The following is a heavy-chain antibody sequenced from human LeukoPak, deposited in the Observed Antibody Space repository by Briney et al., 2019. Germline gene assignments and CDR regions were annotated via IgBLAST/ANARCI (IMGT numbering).Heavy chain of an antibody. CDR3: ARPKVGATRGFDY. J-gene: IGHJ4*02. Sequence: KPSETLSLTCTVSGGSISSSSYYWGRIRQPPGKGLEWIGSIYYSGTTYYNPSLKSRVTISVDTSKNQFSLTLTSLTAADTAVYYCARPKVGATRGFDYWGQGTLVTVSS. CDR2: IYYSGTT. D-gene: IGHD1-26*01. CDR1: GGSISSSSYY. V-gene: IGHV4-39*01.